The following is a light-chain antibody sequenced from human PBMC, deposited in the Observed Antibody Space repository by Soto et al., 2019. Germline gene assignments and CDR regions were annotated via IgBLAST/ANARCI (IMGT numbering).Light chain of an antibody. V-gene: IGLV1-51*01. Sequence: QTVVTQPPSVSAAPGQTVTISCSGSSSNIGNNYVSWYQQLPGTAPKLLIYDNNKRPSGIPDRFSGSKSGTSATLGITGLQTGEEADYYCGTWDSSLSAVVFGGGTKLTVL. CDR3: GTWDSSLSAVV. J-gene: IGLJ2*01. CDR2: DNN. CDR1: SSNIGNNY.